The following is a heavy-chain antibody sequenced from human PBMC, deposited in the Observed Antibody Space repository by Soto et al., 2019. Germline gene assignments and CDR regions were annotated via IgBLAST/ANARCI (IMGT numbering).Heavy chain of an antibody. D-gene: IGHD3-3*01. CDR1: SGSISSSNW. V-gene: IGHV4-4*02. CDR3: ARDRIDFWSGYYVRYYYMDV. J-gene: IGHJ6*03. CDR2: IYHSGST. Sequence: SETLSLTCAVSSGSISSSNWWSWVRQPPGKGLEWIGEIYHSGSTNYNPSLKSRVTISVDKSKNQFSLKLSSVTAADTAVYYCARDRIDFWSGYYVRYYYMDVWGKGTTVTVSS.